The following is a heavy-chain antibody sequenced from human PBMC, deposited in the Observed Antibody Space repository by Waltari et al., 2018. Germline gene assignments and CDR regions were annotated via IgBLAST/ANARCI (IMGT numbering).Heavy chain of an antibody. CDR2: IRYDGSNQ. D-gene: IGHD5-12*01. Sequence: QVQLVESGGGVVQPGGSLRLSCAASGFTFSSYGMHWVRQAPGKGLGWVAFIRYDGSNQDDADSVKGRFTISRDKSKNALYLERNSLRAEDTAVYYCAKDEGGGYNLPDYFDYWGQGTLVTVSS. CDR3: AKDEGGGYNLPDYFDY. V-gene: IGHV3-30*02. J-gene: IGHJ4*02. CDR1: GFTFSSYG.